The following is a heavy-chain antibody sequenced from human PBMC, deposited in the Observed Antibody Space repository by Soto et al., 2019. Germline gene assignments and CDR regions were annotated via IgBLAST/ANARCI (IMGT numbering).Heavy chain of an antibody. CDR3: VRANYFDY. CDR2: IYYSGST. V-gene: IGHV4-59*01. J-gene: IGHJ4*02. Sequence: SETLSLTCTVSGGSISRYYWTWIRQFPGKGLEWIGNIYYSGSTNYNPFLKSRVTISVDTSKNQFSLKLSSVTAADTAIYYCVRANYFDYWGQGTLVTVSS. CDR1: GGSISRYY.